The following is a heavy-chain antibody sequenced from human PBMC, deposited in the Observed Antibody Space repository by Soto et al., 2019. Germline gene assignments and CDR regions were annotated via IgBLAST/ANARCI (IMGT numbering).Heavy chain of an antibody. CDR3: ARGALVPGTTQHFDS. J-gene: IGHJ4*02. V-gene: IGHV3-23*01. CDR2: ISGNGVYT. Sequence: EVQLLESGGDLVQPGGSLRLSCAASGFTFNNYGMSWVRQAPGKGLECVSIISGNGVYTYYADSVKGRFTISRDNSKNTVSLQMDSLSAEDTAVYYCARGALVPGTTQHFDSWGQGALVAVAS. CDR1: GFTFNNYG. D-gene: IGHD1-1*01.